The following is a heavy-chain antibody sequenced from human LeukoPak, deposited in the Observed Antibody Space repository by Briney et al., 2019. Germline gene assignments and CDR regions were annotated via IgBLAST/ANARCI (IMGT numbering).Heavy chain of an antibody. CDR3: ATLAVRYYYYGMDV. CDR1: GGSISSGGYS. Sequence: SETLSLTCAVSGGSISSGGYSWSWIRQPPGKGLEWIGYIYHSGSTYYNPSLKSRVTISVDTSKNQFSLKLSSVTAADTAVYYCATLAVRYYYYGMDVWGQGTTVTVSS. V-gene: IGHV4-30-2*01. J-gene: IGHJ6*02. D-gene: IGHD6-19*01. CDR2: IYHSGST.